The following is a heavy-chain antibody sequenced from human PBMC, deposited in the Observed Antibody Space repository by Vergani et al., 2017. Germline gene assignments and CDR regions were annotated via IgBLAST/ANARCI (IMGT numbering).Heavy chain of an antibody. CDR2: ITSYNGNT. Sequence: QVHLVQSGPEVKKPGASVKVSCKASGYTFASYGISWVRQAPGQGLEWMGWITSYNGNTNYAQKFQGRVTMTTDTSTSRAYLELRSLRSDDTAVYYCARVGEFVWGSYRVRVPDHWGPGTLVTVAS. D-gene: IGHD3-16*02. CDR3: ARVGEFVWGSYRVRVPDH. V-gene: IGHV1-18*04. CDR1: GYTFASYG. J-gene: IGHJ4*02.